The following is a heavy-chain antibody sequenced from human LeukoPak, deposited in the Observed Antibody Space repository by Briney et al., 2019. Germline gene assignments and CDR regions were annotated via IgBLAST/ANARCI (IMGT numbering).Heavy chain of an antibody. Sequence: ASVKVSCKASGGTFSSYAISWVRQAPGQGLEWMGRIIPILGIANYAQKFQGRVTITADKSKSTAYMELSSLRSEDTAVYYCARPTNCSGGSCYSGVFDYWGQGTLVTVSS. CDR1: GGTFSSYA. V-gene: IGHV1-69*04. CDR2: IIPILGIA. J-gene: IGHJ4*02. D-gene: IGHD2-15*01. CDR3: ARPTNCSGGSCYSGVFDY.